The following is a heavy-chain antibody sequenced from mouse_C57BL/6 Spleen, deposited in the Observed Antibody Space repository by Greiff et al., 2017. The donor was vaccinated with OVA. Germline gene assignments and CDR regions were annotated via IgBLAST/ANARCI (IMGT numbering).Heavy chain of an antibody. J-gene: IGHJ1*03. D-gene: IGHD1-1*01. Sequence: VQLQQPGAVLVKPGASVKMSCKASGYTFTCYWITWVQQRPGQGLEWIGAIYPGSGSTYYNEKFKSKAILTVDTSSSTAYMQLSSLTSEDTAVDNCARYGVLRSRYFDVWGTGTTVTVSA. CDR1: GYTFTCYW. V-gene: IGHV1-55*01. CDR2: IYPGSGST. CDR3: ARYGVLRSRYFDV.